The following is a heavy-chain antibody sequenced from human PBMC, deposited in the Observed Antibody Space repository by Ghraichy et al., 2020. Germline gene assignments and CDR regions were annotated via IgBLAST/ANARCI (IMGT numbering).Heavy chain of an antibody. D-gene: IGHD6-13*01. CDR1: GFTISSYS. Sequence: GGSLRLSCAASGFTISSYSMNWVRQAPGKGLEWVSYISSSSSSSIYYADSVKGRFTISRDNAKNSLYLQMNSLRDEDTAVYYCARDGSGPPSTAYSSNWPPFDYWGQGTLVTVSS. V-gene: IGHV3-48*02. CDR3: ARDGSGPPSTAYSSNWPPFDY. J-gene: IGHJ4*02. CDR2: ISSSSSSSI.